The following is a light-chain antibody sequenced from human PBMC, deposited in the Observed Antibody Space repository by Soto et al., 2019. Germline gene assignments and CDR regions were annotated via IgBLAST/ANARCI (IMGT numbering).Light chain of an antibody. CDR1: SSDVGGYNY. Sequence: QSALTQPPSASGSPGQSVTISCTGTSSDVGGYNYVSWYQQHPGKAPKLMIYEVSERPSGVPDRFSGSKSGNTASLTVSGLQAEDEADYYCSSYAGSNNFVVFGGGIKLTVL. CDR2: EVS. V-gene: IGLV2-8*01. J-gene: IGLJ2*01. CDR3: SSYAGSNNFVV.